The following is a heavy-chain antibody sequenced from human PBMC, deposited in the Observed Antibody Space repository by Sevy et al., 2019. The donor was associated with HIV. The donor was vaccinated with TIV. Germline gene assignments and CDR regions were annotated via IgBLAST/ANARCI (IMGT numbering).Heavy chain of an antibody. J-gene: IGHJ6*02. D-gene: IGHD2-15*01. V-gene: IGHV3-23*01. Sequence: GGSLRLSCAASEFTFGSYAMSWVRQAPGKGLEWVSSISGSGRFTYYADFVEGRFIISRDNSKNTLSVQMNSLRAEDTAVYYCAKGFCSGATCPRDYYYYGTDVWGQGTTVTVSS. CDR1: EFTFGSYA. CDR3: AKGFCSGATCPRDYYYYGTDV. CDR2: ISGSGRFT.